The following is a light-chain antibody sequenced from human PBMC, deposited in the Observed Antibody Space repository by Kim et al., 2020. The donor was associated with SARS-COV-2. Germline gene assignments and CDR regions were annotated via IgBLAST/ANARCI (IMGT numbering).Light chain of an antibody. CDR2: DAS. Sequence: DIQMTQSPSSLSASVGDRITITCQASQDIRKSLNWFQQKPGKAPKLLIHDASELEIGVSLRFSGSGSETYFTFTIDTLRPEDVAMYYCHQYNYLPYTFGGGTKV. CDR1: QDIRKS. CDR3: HQYNYLPYT. J-gene: IGKJ4*01. V-gene: IGKV1-33*01.